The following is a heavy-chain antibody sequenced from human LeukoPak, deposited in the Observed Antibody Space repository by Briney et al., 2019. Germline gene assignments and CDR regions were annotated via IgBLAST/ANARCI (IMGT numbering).Heavy chain of an antibody. CDR2: IIPILGIA. CDR1: GGTFSSHT. D-gene: IGHD6-19*01. CDR3: ASYGSGWYSGDY. V-gene: IGHV1-69*02. Sequence: ASVKVSCKASGGTFSSHTISWVRQAPGQGLEWMGRIIPILGIANYAQKFQGRVTITADKSTSTAYMELSSLRSEDTAVYYCASYGSGWYSGDYWGQGTLVTVSS. J-gene: IGHJ4*02.